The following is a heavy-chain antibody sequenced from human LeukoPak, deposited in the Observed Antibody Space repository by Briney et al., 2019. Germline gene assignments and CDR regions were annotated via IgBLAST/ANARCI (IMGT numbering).Heavy chain of an antibody. CDR3: ARGWWLALGGMDV. D-gene: IGHD2-15*01. Sequence: GGSLRLSCAASEFTFSSYAMHWVRQAPGKGLEWVAVISYDGSNKYYADSVKGRFTISRDNSKNTLYLQMNSLRAEDTAVYYCARGWWLALGGMDVWGKGTTVTVSS. J-gene: IGHJ6*04. CDR1: EFTFSSYA. V-gene: IGHV3-30*04. CDR2: ISYDGSNK.